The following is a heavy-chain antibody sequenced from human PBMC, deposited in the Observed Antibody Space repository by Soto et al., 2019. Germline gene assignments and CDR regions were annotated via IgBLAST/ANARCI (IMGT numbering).Heavy chain of an antibody. J-gene: IGHJ4*02. D-gene: IGHD6-19*01. CDR2: ISSSSTYI. CDR3: ARGGAVMNDY. Sequence: GGSLILSCASSGFTFSSYTWNWVRQAPGKGLEWVSSISSSSTYIYYADSVKGRITITRDASATTAYMELSSLRSEDTAVYYCARGGAVMNDYWGQGTLVTVSS. CDR1: GFTFSSYT. V-gene: IGHV3-21*04.